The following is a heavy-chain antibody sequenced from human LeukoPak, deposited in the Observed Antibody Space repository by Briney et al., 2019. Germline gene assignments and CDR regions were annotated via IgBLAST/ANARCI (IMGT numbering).Heavy chain of an antibody. D-gene: IGHD3-10*01. CDR3: ARVVPPLYYFDY. Sequence: GGSLRLSCAASGFTFSSSWMSWVRQAPGKGLEWVANIRQDGSEKYYVDSVKGRFTISRDNAKNSLYLQMNSLRAEDTAVYYCARVVPPLYYFDYWGQGTLVTVSS. CDR1: GFTFSSSW. CDR2: IRQDGSEK. J-gene: IGHJ4*02. V-gene: IGHV3-7*01.